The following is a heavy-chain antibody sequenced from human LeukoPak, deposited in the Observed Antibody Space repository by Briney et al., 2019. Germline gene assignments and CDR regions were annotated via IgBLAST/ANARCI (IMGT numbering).Heavy chain of an antibody. CDR1: GYTFTGYY. CDR3: ARGVDLYSNYFDY. V-gene: IGHV1-2*02. D-gene: IGHD4-11*01. CDR2: INPNSGGT. J-gene: IGHJ4*02. Sequence: ASVKVPCKASGYTFTGYYMHWVRQAPGQGLEWMGWINPNSGGTNYAQKFQGRVTMTRDTSISTAYMELSRLRSDDTAVYYCARGVDLYSNYFDYWGQGTPVTVSS.